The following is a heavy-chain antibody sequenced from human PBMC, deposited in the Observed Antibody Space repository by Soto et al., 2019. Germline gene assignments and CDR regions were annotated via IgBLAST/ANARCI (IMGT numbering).Heavy chain of an antibody. J-gene: IGHJ5*02. Sequence: SETLSLTCTVSGGSISSYYWSWIRQPPGKGLEWIGYIYYSGSTNYNPSLKSRVTISVDTSKNQFSLKLSSVTAADTAVYYCARYSSSWSKFDPWGQGTLVTVSS. CDR3: ARYSSSWSKFDP. D-gene: IGHD6-13*01. CDR1: GGSISSYY. V-gene: IGHV4-59*01. CDR2: IYYSGST.